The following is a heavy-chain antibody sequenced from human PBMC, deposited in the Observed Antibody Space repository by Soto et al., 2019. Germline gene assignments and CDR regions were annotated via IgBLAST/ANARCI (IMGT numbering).Heavy chain of an antibody. CDR1: GFTFSNAW. CDR3: TMLFSSGSAYFDN. D-gene: IGHD6-6*01. J-gene: IGHJ4*02. V-gene: IGHV3-15*07. Sequence: GSLRLSCAASGFTFSNAWVNLVRQAPRKGLEWVGRIKNKVDGETVDYAAPVKGRFTISRDDSKNTLYLQINSLKTEDTAVYYCTMLFSSGSAYFDNWCPGTLVTVSS. CDR2: IKNKVDGETV.